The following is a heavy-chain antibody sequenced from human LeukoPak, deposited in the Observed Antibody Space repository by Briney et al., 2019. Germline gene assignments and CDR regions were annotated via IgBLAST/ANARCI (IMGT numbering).Heavy chain of an antibody. CDR1: GFTFSSYW. Sequence: PSGGSLRLSCAASGFTFSSYWMHWVRQAPGKGLVWVSRINSDGSSTSHADSVKGRFTISRDNAKNSLYLQMNSLRAEDTAVYYCARALAVAGIFLQGYWGQGTLVTVSS. J-gene: IGHJ4*02. D-gene: IGHD6-19*01. CDR2: INSDGSST. V-gene: IGHV3-74*01. CDR3: ARALAVAGIFLQGY.